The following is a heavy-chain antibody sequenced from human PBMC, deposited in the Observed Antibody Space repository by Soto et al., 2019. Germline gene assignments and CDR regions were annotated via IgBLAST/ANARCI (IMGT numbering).Heavy chain of an antibody. CDR3: ARVQYYYYYMDV. CDR2: IYYSGST. Sequence: PSETLSLTCTVSGCSISSGGYYWSWIRQHPGKGLEWIGYIYYSGSTYYNPSLKSRVTISVDTSKNQFSLKLSSVTAADTAVYYCARVQYYYYYMDVWGKGTTVTVSS. CDR1: GCSISSGGYY. J-gene: IGHJ6*03. V-gene: IGHV4-31*03.